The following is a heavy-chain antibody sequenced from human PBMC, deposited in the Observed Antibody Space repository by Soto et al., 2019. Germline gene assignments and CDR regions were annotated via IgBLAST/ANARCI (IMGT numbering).Heavy chain of an antibody. D-gene: IGHD1-20*01. J-gene: IGHJ5*02. CDR1: GFTFSYFG. Sequence: GGSLRLSCKASGFTFSYFGMHWVRQSPGEGLEWVSAIWYDGSYQYYADSVRGRFTTSRDNSNNTLLLEMNSLRVEDTAVYYCARDRLITYGAKIAPDHWGQGALVTVSS. V-gene: IGHV3-33*01. CDR3: ARDRLITYGAKIAPDH. CDR2: IWYDGSYQ.